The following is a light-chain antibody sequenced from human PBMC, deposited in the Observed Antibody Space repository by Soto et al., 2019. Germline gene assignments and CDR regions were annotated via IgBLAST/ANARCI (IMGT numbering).Light chain of an antibody. V-gene: IGLV2-23*01. CDR3: CSCVSGSPFDVL. J-gene: IGLJ3*02. CDR2: EST. Sequence: QSALTQPASVSGSPGPSITISCTGTGSALVNYNLVSWYQHPPGQAPRLVIYESTKRPSGVSDRFSASKSGNTDSLTISGLQAEDEADYYCCSCVSGSPFDVLFGGGTKLTVL. CDR1: GSALVNYNL.